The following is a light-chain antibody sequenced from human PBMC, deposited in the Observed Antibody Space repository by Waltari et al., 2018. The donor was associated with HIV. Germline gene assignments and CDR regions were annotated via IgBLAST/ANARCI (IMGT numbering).Light chain of an antibody. CDR2: DDR. J-gene: IGLJ2*01. Sequence: SYVLTQSPSVSEAPGQTARITCGGNNIGSRSVHWYLQKPGLAPVLVVSDDRDRPSGIPERFSGSKSANTATLTISRVEAGDAADYYCQVWDSSGDQVVFGGGTKLTVL. CDR3: QVWDSSGDQVV. V-gene: IGLV3-21*02. CDR1: NIGSRS.